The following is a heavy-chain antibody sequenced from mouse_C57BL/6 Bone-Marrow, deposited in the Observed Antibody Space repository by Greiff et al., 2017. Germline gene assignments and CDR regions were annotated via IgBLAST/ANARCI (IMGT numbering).Heavy chain of an antibody. Sequence: VQLKESVAELVRPGASVKLSCTASGFNIKNTYMHWVKQRPEQGLEWIGRIDPANGNTKYAPKFQGKVTITAYTSSNTAYLHLSSLTSEDTAIYYCARYVCPLWSFDYWGQGTTLTVSS. CDR3: ARYVCPLWSFDY. CDR1: GFNIKNTY. J-gene: IGHJ2*01. D-gene: IGHD1-1*02. CDR2: IDPANGNT. V-gene: IGHV14-3*01.